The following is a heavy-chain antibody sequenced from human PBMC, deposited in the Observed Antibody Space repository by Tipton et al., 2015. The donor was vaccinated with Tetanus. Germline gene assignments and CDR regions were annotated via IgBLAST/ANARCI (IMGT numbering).Heavy chain of an antibody. CDR3: ARRLGPYTGDQVWHFDL. V-gene: IGHV5-51*01. D-gene: IGHD7-27*01. CDR2: IYPGDSDT. CDR1: GYNFNLYW. Sequence: QLVQSGAEVKKPGESLKISCQVSGYNFNLYWIAWVRQMSGKGLEWMGIIYPGDSDTTYSPSFQGQVTISADRSISTAYLQWSSLKASDTAMYYCARRLGPYTGDQVWHFDLWGRGTLVTVSS. J-gene: IGHJ2*01.